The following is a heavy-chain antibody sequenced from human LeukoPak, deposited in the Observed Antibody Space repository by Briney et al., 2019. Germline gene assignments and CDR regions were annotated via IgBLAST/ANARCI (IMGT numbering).Heavy chain of an antibody. CDR3: AKFDFGVVTLYYFDY. CDR1: GFTFSSYA. CDR2: ISGSGGST. Sequence: GGSLRLSCAASGFTFSSYAMSWVRQAPGKGLEWVSAISGSGGSTYYADSVKGRFTISRDNSKNTLYLQMNSLRAEDTAVYYCAKFDFGVVTLYYFDYWGQGTLVTVSS. V-gene: IGHV3-23*01. D-gene: IGHD3-3*01. J-gene: IGHJ4*02.